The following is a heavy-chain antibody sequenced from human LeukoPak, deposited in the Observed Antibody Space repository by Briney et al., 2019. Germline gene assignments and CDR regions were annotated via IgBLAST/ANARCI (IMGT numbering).Heavy chain of an antibody. J-gene: IGHJ4*02. CDR3: AKRDDSNYALDY. V-gene: IGHV3-23*01. D-gene: IGHD5-24*01. CDR2: ISASGRSA. Sequence: GGSLRLSCAASGFTFSSYSMNWIRQAPGKGLEWVSSISASGRSAYYSDSVEGRFTISRDNSKNTLYLQVIPLRAEDTAVYYCAKRDDSNYALDYWGQGTLVTVSS. CDR1: GFTFSSYS.